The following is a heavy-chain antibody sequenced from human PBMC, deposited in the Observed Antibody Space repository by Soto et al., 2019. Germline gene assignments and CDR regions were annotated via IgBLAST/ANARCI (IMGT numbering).Heavy chain of an antibody. D-gene: IGHD2-2*01. J-gene: IGHJ3*01. Sequence: QVHLIQSGAEVKKDGSSVKVSCKAAGGTFNTYTLFWVRQAPGHGLEWMGRIIPMLPVTNSAQKFQGRLTLTAHKSTGTAFMELTSLTSDDTAVYYCSIGSWSAETFDVWGQGTMVTVSS. CDR2: IIPMLPVT. CDR3: SIGSWSAETFDV. V-gene: IGHV1-69*02. CDR1: GGTFNTYT.